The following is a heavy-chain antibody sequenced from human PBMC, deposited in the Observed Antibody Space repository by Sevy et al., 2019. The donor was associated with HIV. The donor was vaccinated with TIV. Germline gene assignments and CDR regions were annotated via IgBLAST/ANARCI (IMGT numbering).Heavy chain of an antibody. D-gene: IGHD3-16*01. CDR2: ISSGGSTK. J-gene: IGHJ4*02. Sequence: GGSLRLSCAASGFTFSDHYMSWIHQAPGKGLEWVSFISSGGSTKYYGDSVRGRFTISRDNAKNSLYLQMNSLRAEDTAVYYCAREVRRREGEPYFDYWGQGTLVTVSS. CDR3: AREVRRREGEPYFDY. V-gene: IGHV3-11*01. CDR1: GFTFSDHY.